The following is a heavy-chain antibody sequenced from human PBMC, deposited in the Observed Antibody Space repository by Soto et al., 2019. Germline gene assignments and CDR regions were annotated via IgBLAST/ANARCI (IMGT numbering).Heavy chain of an antibody. V-gene: IGHV4-59*12. J-gene: IGHJ3*02. D-gene: IGHD4-17*01. CDR1: GGSISSYY. Sequence: QVQLQESGPGLVKPSETLSLTCTVSGGSISSYYWSWIRQPPGKGLEWIGYIYYSGSTNYNPSLKSRVTISVDTSKNQFSLKLSSVTAADTAVYYCARDAGYGDYAGRDYAFDIWGQGTMVTVSS. CDR3: ARDAGYGDYAGRDYAFDI. CDR2: IYYSGST.